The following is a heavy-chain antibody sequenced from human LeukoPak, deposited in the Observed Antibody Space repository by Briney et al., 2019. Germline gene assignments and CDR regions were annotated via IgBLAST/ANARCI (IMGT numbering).Heavy chain of an antibody. J-gene: IGHJ4*02. CDR3: ATEDYNESSGPFAY. CDR2: INPNSGAT. CDR1: AHTFYRYY. Sequence: ASVKVSCKASAHTFYRYYMHWVRQAPGQGLEWMGWINPNSGATTYAQKFQGRVTMTRDTSLSSVFMELSRLRSDDTAVYFCATEDYNESSGPFAYWGQGTLVTVSS. V-gene: IGHV1-2*02. D-gene: IGHD3-22*01.